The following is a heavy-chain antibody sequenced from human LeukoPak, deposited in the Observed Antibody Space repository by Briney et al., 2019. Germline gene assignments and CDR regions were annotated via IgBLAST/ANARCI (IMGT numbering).Heavy chain of an antibody. Sequence: GQSLQISSPGSRSSFTSYWIGWVRPMPGKGLEWMGIIYPGGSDTRYSPSFQGQVTISADKSISTAYLQWSSLKASDTAMYYCARLHYYYYMDVWGKGTTVTVSS. CDR1: RSSFTSYW. J-gene: IGHJ6*03. V-gene: IGHV5-51*01. CDR2: IYPGGSDT. CDR3: ARLHYYYYMDV.